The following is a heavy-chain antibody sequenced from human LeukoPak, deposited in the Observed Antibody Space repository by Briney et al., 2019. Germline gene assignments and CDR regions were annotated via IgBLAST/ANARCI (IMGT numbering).Heavy chain of an antibody. CDR3: ARMEITMVRGVIDAPFDY. CDR1: GFTFSSYS. J-gene: IGHJ4*02. V-gene: IGHV3-21*01. D-gene: IGHD3-10*01. Sequence: GGSLGLSCAASGFTFSSYSMNWVRQAPGKGLEWVSSISSSSSYIYYADSVKGRFTISRDNAKNSLYLQMNSLRAEDTAVYYCARMEITMVRGVIDAPFDYWGQGTLVTVSS. CDR2: ISSSSSYI.